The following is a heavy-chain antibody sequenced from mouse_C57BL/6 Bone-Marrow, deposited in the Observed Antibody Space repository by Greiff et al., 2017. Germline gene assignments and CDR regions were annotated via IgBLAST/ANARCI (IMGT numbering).Heavy chain of an antibody. CDR3: APLGFYYAMDY. V-gene: IGHV14-2*01. CDR1: GFNIKDYY. CDR2: IDHEDGEN. J-gene: IGHJ4*01. Sequence: VQLQQSGAELVKPGASVKLSCTASGFNIKDYYMHWVKQRTEQGLEWIGRIDHEDGENKYAPKFQGKATITADTASNTAYLQLSSLTSDDTAVYYCAPLGFYYAMDYWGQGTSVTVAS.